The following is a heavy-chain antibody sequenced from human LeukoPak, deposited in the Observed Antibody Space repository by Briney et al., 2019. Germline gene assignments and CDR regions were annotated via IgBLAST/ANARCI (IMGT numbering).Heavy chain of an antibody. J-gene: IGHJ6*03. CDR3: ARAKWALSYMDV. Sequence: SETLSLTCIVSGYSISSGYYWGWIRQPPGKGLEWIGNIHHSGSTYYNPSLKRRVTISVDTSKNQFSLKLRSVTAADTGVYYCARAKWALSYMDVWGKGTTVTVSS. CDR1: GYSISSGYY. CDR2: IHHSGST. D-gene: IGHD1-26*01. V-gene: IGHV4-38-2*02.